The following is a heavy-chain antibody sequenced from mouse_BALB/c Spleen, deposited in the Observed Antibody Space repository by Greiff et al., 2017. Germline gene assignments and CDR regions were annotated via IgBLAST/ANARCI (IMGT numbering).Heavy chain of an antibody. V-gene: IGHV3-6*02. J-gene: IGHJ4*01. CDR3: ARVDYDEVDD. CDR2: ISYDGSN. CDR1: GYSFTSGYF. D-gene: IGHD2-4*01. Sequence: VQLKESGPGLVKPSQSLSLTCSVTGYSFTSGYFWNWIRQVPGNKLEWMGYISYDGSNNYNPSLKNRISITRDTSKNQFFLKLNSVTTEDTATYYCARVDYDEVDDWGQGTSVTVSS.